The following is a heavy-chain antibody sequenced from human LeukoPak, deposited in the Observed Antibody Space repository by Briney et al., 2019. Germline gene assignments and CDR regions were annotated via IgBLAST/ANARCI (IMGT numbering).Heavy chain of an antibody. CDR1: GGSISSGSYY. CDR3: ARDAGGYYPTGGFDP. V-gene: IGHV4-61*02. CDR2: MYSGGSF. D-gene: IGHD3-22*01. Sequence: PSETLSLTCTVSGGSISSGSYYWSWIRQPAGKGLEWIGRMYSGGSFDYNASLKSRVTISKDTSNNQSSLELTSVTAADTAVYYCARDAGGYYPTGGFDPWGQGTLVTVSS. J-gene: IGHJ5*02.